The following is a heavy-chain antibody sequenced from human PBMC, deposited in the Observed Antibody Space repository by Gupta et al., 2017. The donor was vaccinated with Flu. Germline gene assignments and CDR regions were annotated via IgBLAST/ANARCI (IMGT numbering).Heavy chain of an antibody. CDR2: IKEDGSVI. J-gene: IGHJ4*02. Sequence: EERLVESGGGLVQRGGSLRLSCAASRFTFSRSWMTWVRQAPGKGLEWVANIKEDGSVINDVDSVKGRFTISRDNAKNSLYLQMNSLRVEDTAVYYCARENGYNQFDYWGQGTLVTVSS. V-gene: IGHV3-7*01. CDR1: RFTFSRSW. D-gene: IGHD5-24*01. CDR3: ARENGYNQFDY.